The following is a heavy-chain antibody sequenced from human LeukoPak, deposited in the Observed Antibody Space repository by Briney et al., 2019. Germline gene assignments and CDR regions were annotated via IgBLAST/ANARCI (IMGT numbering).Heavy chain of an antibody. D-gene: IGHD5-24*01. CDR2: IYYSGST. CDR1: GGSISSGGYY. CDR3: ASARDGYNSAWFDP. Sequence: PSQTLSLTCTVSGGSISSGGYYWSWIRQHPGKGLEWIGYIYYSGSTYYNPSLKSRVTISVDTSKNQFSLKLSSVTAADTAVYYCASARDGYNSAWFDPWGQGTLVTVSS. V-gene: IGHV4-31*03. J-gene: IGHJ5*02.